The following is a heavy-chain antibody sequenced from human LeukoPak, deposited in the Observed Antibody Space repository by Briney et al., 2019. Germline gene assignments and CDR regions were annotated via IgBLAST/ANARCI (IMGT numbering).Heavy chain of an antibody. CDR1: GFTFSSYA. J-gene: IGHJ5*02. V-gene: IGHV3-30-3*01. CDR3: ARDQIGDYYDSSGYYRNWFDP. Sequence: GGSLGLSCAASGFTFSSYAMHWVRQAPGKGLEWVAVISYDGSNKYYADSVKGRFTISRDNSKNTLYLQMNSLRAEDTAVYYCARDQIGDYYDSSGYYRNWFDPWGQGTLVTVSS. D-gene: IGHD3-22*01. CDR2: ISYDGSNK.